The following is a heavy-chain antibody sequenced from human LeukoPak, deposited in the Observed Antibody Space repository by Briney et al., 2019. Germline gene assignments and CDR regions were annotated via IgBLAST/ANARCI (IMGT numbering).Heavy chain of an antibody. V-gene: IGHV4-38-2*01. CDR1: GYSISSGYY. D-gene: IGHD6-6*01. Sequence: SETLSLTCAVSGYSISSGYYWGWIRQPPGKGLEWIGSIYHSGSTYYNPSLKSRVTISVDTSKNQLSLKLTSVTAADTAVYYCARLPGASRPRYYFDYWGQGTLVTVSS. CDR3: ARLPGASRPRYYFDY. CDR2: IYHSGST. J-gene: IGHJ4*02.